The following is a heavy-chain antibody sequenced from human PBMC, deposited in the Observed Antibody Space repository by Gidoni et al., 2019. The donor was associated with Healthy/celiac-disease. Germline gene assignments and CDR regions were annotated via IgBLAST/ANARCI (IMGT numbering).Heavy chain of an antibody. Sequence: QVQLQQWGAGLLKPSETLSLTCAVYVGSFSCSYWSWIRQPPGTRLEWLGEINHSGSTNYNPSLKSRVTISVDTSKNQFSLKLSSVTAADTAVYYCARGGARYYDILTGYFNWFDPWGQGTLVTVSS. J-gene: IGHJ5*02. CDR2: INHSGST. CDR1: VGSFSCSY. V-gene: IGHV4-34*01. CDR3: ARGGARYYDILTGYFNWFDP. D-gene: IGHD3-9*01.